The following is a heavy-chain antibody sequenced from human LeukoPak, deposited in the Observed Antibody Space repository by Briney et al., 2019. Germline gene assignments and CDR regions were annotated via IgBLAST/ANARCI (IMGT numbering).Heavy chain of an antibody. CDR2: ISYDGSNK. J-gene: IGHJ4*02. D-gene: IGHD6-19*01. V-gene: IGHV3-30*18. CDR3: ANEYSSAWYYYDY. Sequence: GGSLRLSCAASGFTFSSYGMHWVRQAPGKGLEWVAVISYDGSNKNYADSVKGRFTISRDNSKNTLYLQMNSLRSEDTAVYYCANEYSSAWYYYDYWGQGTLVTVSS. CDR1: GFTFSSYG.